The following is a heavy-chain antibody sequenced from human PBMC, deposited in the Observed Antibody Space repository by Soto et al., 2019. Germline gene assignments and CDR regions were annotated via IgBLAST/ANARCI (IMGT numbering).Heavy chain of an antibody. CDR3: AYLPCSGGSSYWFSFSGMDL. CDR2: IYWDDDK. CDR1: GFSLSTSGVG. J-gene: IGHJ6*02. D-gene: IGHD2-15*01. Sequence: QITLKESGPRLVKPTQTLTLTCTFSGFSLSTSGVGVAWIRQPPGKALEWLELIYWDDDKRYRPSLESRLTITKDTSKNQVVLTMTNMDSVDTATYYCAYLPCSGGSSYWFSFSGMDLWGQGTTVTVSS. V-gene: IGHV2-5*02.